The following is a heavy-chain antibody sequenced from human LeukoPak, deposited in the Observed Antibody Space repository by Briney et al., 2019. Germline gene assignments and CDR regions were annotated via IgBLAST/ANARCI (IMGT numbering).Heavy chain of an antibody. CDR3: ARGRYNWSY. V-gene: IGHV4-34*01. CDR2: INHSGST. D-gene: IGHD1-20*01. Sequence: PSETLSLTCAVYGGSFSGYYWSWIRQPPGKGLEWIGEINHSGSTNYNPSLKSRVTISVDTSKNQFSLKLSSVTAADTAVYYCARGRYNWSYWRQGTMVTVSS. J-gene: IGHJ4*02. CDR1: GGSFSGYY.